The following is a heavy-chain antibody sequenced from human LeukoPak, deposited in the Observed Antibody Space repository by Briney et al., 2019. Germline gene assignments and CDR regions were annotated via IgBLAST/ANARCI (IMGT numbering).Heavy chain of an antibody. J-gene: IGHJ6*02. CDR3: ARASLNPYYYYYYGMGV. CDR2: IYYSGST. V-gene: IGHV4-59*01. Sequence: SETLSLTCTVSGGSISSYYWSWIRQPPGKGLEWIGYIYYSGSTNYNPSLKGRVTISVDTSKNQFSLKLSSVTAADTAVYYCARASLNPYYYYYYGMGVWGQGTTVTVSS. CDR1: GGSISSYY.